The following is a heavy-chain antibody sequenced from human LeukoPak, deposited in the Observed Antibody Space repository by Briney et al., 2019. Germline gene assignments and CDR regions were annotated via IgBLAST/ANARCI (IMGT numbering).Heavy chain of an antibody. CDR1: GGSITSSSYY. CDR3: ARKVLTSSCPN. Sequence: PSETLSLTCTVSGGSITSSSYYCGWFRQPPGKGLEWIATINYSGSTYYNLSLKSRVTMSVDTSKNQFSLRLSPVTAADTAVYYCARKVLTSSCPNWGQGTLVTVSS. D-gene: IGHD6-13*01. V-gene: IGHV4-39*01. CDR2: INYSGST. J-gene: IGHJ4*02.